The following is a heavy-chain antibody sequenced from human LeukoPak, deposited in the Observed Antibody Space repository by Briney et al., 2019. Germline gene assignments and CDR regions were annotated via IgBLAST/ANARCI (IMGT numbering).Heavy chain of an antibody. Sequence: GASVKVSGKASGYTFTSYGISWVRQAPGQGLEWMGWISAYNGTTNYAQKLQGRVTMTTDTSTSTAYMELRSLRSDDTAVYYCARDYTVTKPFDYWGQGTLVTVSS. J-gene: IGHJ4*02. CDR3: ARDYTVTKPFDY. V-gene: IGHV1-18*01. CDR1: GYTFTSYG. D-gene: IGHD4-17*01. CDR2: ISAYNGTT.